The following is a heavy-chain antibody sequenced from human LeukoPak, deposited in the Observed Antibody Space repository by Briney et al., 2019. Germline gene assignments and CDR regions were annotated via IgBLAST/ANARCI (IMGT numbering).Heavy chain of an antibody. J-gene: IGHJ4*02. CDR2: ISSSSSYI. Sequence: PGGSLRLSCAASGFTFSSYAMSWVRQAPGKGLEWVSSISSSSSYIYYADSVKGRFTISRDNAKNSLYLQMNSLRAEDTAVYYCARDGQECGGTSCFDYWGQGTLVTVSS. D-gene: IGHD2-2*01. CDR3: ARDGQECGGTSCFDY. CDR1: GFTFSSYA. V-gene: IGHV3-21*01.